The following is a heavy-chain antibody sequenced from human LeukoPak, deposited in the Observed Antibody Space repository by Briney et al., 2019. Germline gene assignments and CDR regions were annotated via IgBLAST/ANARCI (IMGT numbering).Heavy chain of an antibody. CDR3: ARDMAAFSYASALAY. D-gene: IGHD3-10*01. J-gene: IGHJ4*02. V-gene: IGHV4-4*07. CDR1: GVSISNSY. Sequence: KPSETLSLTCTVSGVSISNSYWSSIRQPAGKGLEWIGRIYTSGSTNYNPSLKSRVTMSVDTSKNQFSLKVTSLTAADTAVYYCARDMAAFSYASALAYWGQGIPVTVSS. CDR2: IYTSGST.